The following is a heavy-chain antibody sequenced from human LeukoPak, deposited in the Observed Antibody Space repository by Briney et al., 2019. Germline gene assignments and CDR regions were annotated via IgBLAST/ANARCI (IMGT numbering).Heavy chain of an antibody. J-gene: IGHJ4*02. V-gene: IGHV3-66*01. Sequence: GGSLRLSCAVSGFTVRSNYMSWVRQAPGKGLEWVSVIYSGGSTYYADSVKGRFTISRDNSKNTLYLQMNSLRAEDTAVYYCARGDSNSWYFDYWGQGTLVTVSS. CDR2: IYSGGST. CDR1: GFTVRSNY. CDR3: ARGDSNSWYFDY. D-gene: IGHD6-13*01.